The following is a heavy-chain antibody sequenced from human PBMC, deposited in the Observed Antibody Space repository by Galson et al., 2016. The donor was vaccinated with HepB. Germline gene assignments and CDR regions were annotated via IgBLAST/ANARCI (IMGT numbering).Heavy chain of an antibody. CDR1: VGSFSGYY. J-gene: IGHJ4*02. V-gene: IGHV4-34*01. D-gene: IGHD2-2*01. CDR2: VYPSGGT. CDR3: ARGTDRAKVGDY. Sequence: ETLSLTCAVYVGSFSGYYLTWIRQPPGKGLEWIGEVYPSGGTYYNTYLQSRVTISVDTSRNQFSLKLTAVTAADTAVYDCARGTDRAKVGDYWGQGTLVTVSS.